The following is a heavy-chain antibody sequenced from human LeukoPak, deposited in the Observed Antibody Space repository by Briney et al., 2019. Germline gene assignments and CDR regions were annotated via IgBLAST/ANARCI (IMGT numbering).Heavy chain of an antibody. V-gene: IGHV3-7*01. CDR2: IKQDGSEK. CDR1: GFTFSGYW. CDR3: ARVSGDY. J-gene: IGHJ4*02. D-gene: IGHD6-19*01. Sequence: SGGSLRLSCAASGFTFSGYWMSWVRQAPGKGLEWVANIKQDGSEKYYVDSVKGRFTISRDNAKNSLYLQMNSLRAEDTAVYYCARVSGDYWGQGTLVTVSS.